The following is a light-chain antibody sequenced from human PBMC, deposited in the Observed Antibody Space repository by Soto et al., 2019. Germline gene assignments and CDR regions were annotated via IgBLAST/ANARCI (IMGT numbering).Light chain of an antibody. CDR1: QSISSY. Sequence: DIQMTQSPSSLSASVGDRVTITCRASQSISSYLNWYQQKPGKAPKLVIYAAFSLQSGVPSRFSGSGSGTDFTLTISSLQPEDFATYYCQQSYSTPPTFGQGTKVEIK. J-gene: IGKJ1*01. CDR3: QQSYSTPPT. CDR2: AAF. V-gene: IGKV1-39*01.